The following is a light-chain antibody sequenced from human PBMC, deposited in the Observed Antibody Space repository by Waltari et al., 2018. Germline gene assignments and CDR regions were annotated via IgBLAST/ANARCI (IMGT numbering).Light chain of an antibody. V-gene: IGKV1-39*01. Sequence: DIQMSQSPSSLSASVGDRVNITCRASQGISSYLNWYQQKPGKAPKLLIYYANSLASGVPSRFSGSGSGTEFTLTISSLQPEDFATYYCQQGNSNPPTFGQGTKVEIK. CDR1: QGISSY. CDR3: QQGNSNPPT. CDR2: YAN. J-gene: IGKJ1*01.